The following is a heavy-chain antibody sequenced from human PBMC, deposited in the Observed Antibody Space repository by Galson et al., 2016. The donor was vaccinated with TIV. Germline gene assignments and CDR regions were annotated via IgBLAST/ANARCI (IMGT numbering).Heavy chain of an antibody. J-gene: IGHJ5*02. Sequence: QSGAEVKKPGESLKISCKASHSSFYDYWIAWVRQMPGNGLEWMGIIYPDDSNTIYSPSFEGQVTLSADTSINTAYLQWSRLKASDTATYYCARLVSRYCLPPNCPFSVHWFDPWGQGTLVTVSS. CDR3: ARLVSRYCLPPNCPFSVHWFDP. CDR2: IYPDDSNT. V-gene: IGHV5-51*01. CDR1: HSSFYDYW. D-gene: IGHD2-15*01.